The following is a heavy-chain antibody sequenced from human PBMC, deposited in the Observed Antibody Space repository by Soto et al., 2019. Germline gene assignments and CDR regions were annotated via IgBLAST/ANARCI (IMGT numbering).Heavy chain of an antibody. J-gene: IGHJ4*02. CDR2: ISGSGGST. Sequence: SGFTFSSYAMSWFRQAPGKGLEWVSAISGSGGSTYYADSVKGRFTISRDNSKNTLYLQMNSLRAEDTAVYYCARDNRLSRDYYDSSGYYPFWGQGTLVTVSS. D-gene: IGHD3-22*01. CDR3: ARDNRLSRDYYDSSGYYPF. V-gene: IGHV3-23*01. CDR1: GFTFSSYA.